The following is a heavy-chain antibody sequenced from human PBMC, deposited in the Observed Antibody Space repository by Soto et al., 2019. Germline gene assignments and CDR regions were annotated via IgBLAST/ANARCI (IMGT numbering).Heavy chain of an antibody. CDR1: GGSVSNSQYF. CDR2: IYYSGNT. CDR3: ARRRGSSDLYPYYFDY. V-gene: IGHV4-61*05. D-gene: IGHD3-16*01. J-gene: IGHJ4*02. Sequence: SETLSLTCTVSGGSVSNSQYFWVWLRQPPGKGLEWIGYIYYSGNTHYNPSLKSRVTISVDTSNNQFSLKLSFVTAADTAVYYCARRRGSSDLYPYYFDYWGQGTLVTVSS.